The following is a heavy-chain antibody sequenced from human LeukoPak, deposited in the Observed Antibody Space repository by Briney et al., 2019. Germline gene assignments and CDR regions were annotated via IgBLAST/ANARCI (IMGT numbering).Heavy chain of an antibody. CDR1: GASLNTNTW. CDR2: VFHSGST. J-gene: IGHJ4*02. V-gene: IGHV4-4*02. Sequence: SGTLSLTCTVSGASLNTNTWWSWVRQPPGKGLEWTGEVFHSGSTNYNPSLETRLSISMDKSNNRFSLKLSSVTAADTAVYYCAREVLGARAFEYWGQGILVTVSS. CDR3: AREVLGARAFEY. D-gene: IGHD1-26*01.